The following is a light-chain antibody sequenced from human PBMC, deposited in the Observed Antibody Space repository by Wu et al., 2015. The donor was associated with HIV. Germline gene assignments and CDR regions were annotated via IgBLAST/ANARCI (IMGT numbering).Light chain of an antibody. J-gene: IGKJ1*01. CDR1: ETVPSNY. CDR3: QQYGRSPPWT. CDR2: GAS. V-gene: IGKV3-20*01. Sequence: IXLTQSPDTLSLSPGESATLSCRASETVPSNYLAWYQQRPGQVPRLLIYGASYRATGIPDRFSASGSGTDFSLTIRSLEPEDFVVYYCQQYGRSPPWTFGQGTKVEIK.